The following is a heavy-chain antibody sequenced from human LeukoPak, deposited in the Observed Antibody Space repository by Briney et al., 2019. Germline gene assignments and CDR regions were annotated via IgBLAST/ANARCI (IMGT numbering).Heavy chain of an antibody. CDR2: IYYSGST. Sequence: SETLSLTCTVSGGSISSYYWSWIRQPPGKGLEWIGYIYYSGSTNYNPSLKSRVTISVDTSKNQFSLKLSSVTAADTAVYYCARSGSELLWFGESIPYYFDYWGQGTLVIVSS. CDR1: GGSISSYY. J-gene: IGHJ4*02. CDR3: ARSGSELLWFGESIPYYFDY. D-gene: IGHD3-10*01. V-gene: IGHV4-59*01.